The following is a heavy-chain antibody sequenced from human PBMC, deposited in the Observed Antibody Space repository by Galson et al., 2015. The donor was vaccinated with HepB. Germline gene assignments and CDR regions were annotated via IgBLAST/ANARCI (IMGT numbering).Heavy chain of an antibody. J-gene: IGHJ4*02. CDR1: GYIFTGYY. CDR3: AREGSSTCSGGTCYPEEGGYSYGAIDY. D-gene: IGHD2-15*01. V-gene: IGHV1-2*04. CDR2: INPNSGGT. Sequence: SVKVSCKASGYIFTGYYMHWVRQAPGQGLEWMGWINPNSGGTNYAQKFQGWVTMTRDTSINTAYMELSRLKSDDTAVYSCAREGSSTCSGGTCYPEEGGYSYGAIDYWGQGTLVTVSP.